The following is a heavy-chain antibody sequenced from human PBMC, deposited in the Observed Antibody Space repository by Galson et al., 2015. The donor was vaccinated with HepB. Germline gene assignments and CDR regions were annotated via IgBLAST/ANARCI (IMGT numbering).Heavy chain of an antibody. CDR1: GGTFSSYA. J-gene: IGHJ6*03. CDR3: ASRGEYYYYMDV. D-gene: IGHD4-17*01. CDR2: IIPIFGTA. V-gene: IGHV1-69*01. Sequence: SCKASGGTFSSYAISWVRQAPGQGLEWMGGIIPIFGTANYAQKFQGRVTITADESTSTAYMELSSLRSEDTAVYYCASRGEYYYYMDVWGKGTTVTVSS.